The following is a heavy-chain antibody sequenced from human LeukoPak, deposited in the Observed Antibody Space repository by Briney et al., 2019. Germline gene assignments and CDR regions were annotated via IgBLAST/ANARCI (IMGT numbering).Heavy chain of an antibody. V-gene: IGHV4-4*07. CDR3: ARFTTTEPYYYYYMDV. CDR1: GGSISSYY. J-gene: IGHJ6*03. CDR2: FYTSGGT. Sequence: PSETLSLTCIVSGGSISSYYWSWIRQPAGKGLEWIGHFYTSGGTNYNPSLKSRVTMSVDTSKNQFSLKLSSVTAADTAVYYCARFTTTEPYYYYYMDVWGKGTTVTISS. D-gene: IGHD1-1*01.